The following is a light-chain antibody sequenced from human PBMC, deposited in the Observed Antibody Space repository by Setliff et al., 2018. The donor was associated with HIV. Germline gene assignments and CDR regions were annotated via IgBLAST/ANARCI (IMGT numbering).Light chain of an antibody. CDR2: DTT. CDR1: TGAVTSSHY. J-gene: IGLJ3*02. Sequence: QAVVTQEPSLTVSPGGTVTLTCGSSTGAVTSSHYPYWFQQKPGQAPRTLIYDTTNKHSWTPARFSGSLLGGKAALTLSGAQPEDEADYYCLLSYSDVRMFGGGTKVTVL. V-gene: IGLV7-46*01. CDR3: LLSYSDVRM.